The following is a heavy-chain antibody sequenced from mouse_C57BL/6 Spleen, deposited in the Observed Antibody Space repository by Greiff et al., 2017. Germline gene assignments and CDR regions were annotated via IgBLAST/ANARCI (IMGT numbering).Heavy chain of an antibody. CDR1: GYTFTEYT. CDR2: FYPGSGSI. V-gene: IGHV1-62-2*01. D-gene: IGHD2-5*01. J-gene: IGHJ4*01. CDR3: ARHEGDYSNPYAMDY. Sequence: VKLMESGAELVKPGASVKLSCKASGYTFTEYTIHWVKQRSGQGLEWIGWFYPGSGSIKYNEKFKDKATLTADKSSSTVYMELSRLTSGDSAVYFCARHEGDYSNPYAMDYWGQGTSVTVSS.